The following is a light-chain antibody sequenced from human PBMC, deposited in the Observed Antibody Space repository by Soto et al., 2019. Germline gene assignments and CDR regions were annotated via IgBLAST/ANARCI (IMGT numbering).Light chain of an antibody. J-gene: IGKJ1*01. CDR2: GAS. V-gene: IGKV3-20*01. CDR3: QQYGSSPWT. CDR1: QSVSSSY. Sequence: EIVLTQSPGTLSLSPGERATVSCRASQSVSSSYLAWYQQKPGQAPRPLIYGASSRAIGIPDRFSGSGSGTDFTLTISRLEPEDLAVYYCQQYGSSPWTFGQGTKVEIK.